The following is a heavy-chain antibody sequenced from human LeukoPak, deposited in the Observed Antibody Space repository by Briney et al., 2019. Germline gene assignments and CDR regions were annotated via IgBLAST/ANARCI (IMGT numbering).Heavy chain of an antibody. J-gene: IGHJ4*02. CDR3: ARAQDIVVVPAANYYSDY. CDR2: INPNSGGT. D-gene: IGHD2-2*01. V-gene: IGHV1-2*04. CDR1: GYTFTSYG. Sequence: ASVKVSCKASGYTFTSYGISWVRQAPGQGLEWMGWINPNSGGTNYAQEFRGWVTMTRDTSISTAYMELSRLRSDDTAVYYCARAQDIVVVPAANYYSDYWGQETLVTVSS.